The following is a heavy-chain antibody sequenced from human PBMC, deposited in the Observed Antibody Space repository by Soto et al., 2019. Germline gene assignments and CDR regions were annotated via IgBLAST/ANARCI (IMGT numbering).Heavy chain of an antibody. CDR1: GYTFTCYG. V-gene: IGHV1-8*01. J-gene: IGHJ6*03. D-gene: IGHD3-3*01. CDR3: ARGSSLRFLEWLLYPPPYYYYYMDV. CDR2: ISPNSGNT. Sequence: ASVKVSCKASGYTFTCYGISWVRQDTGQGLEWMGWISPNSGNTGYAQKFQGRVTMTRNTSISTAYMELSSLRSEDTAVYYCARGSSLRFLEWLLYPPPYYYYYMDVWGKGTTVTVSS.